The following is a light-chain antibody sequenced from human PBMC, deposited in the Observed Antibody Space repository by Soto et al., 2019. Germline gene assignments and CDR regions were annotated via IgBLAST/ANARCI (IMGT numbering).Light chain of an antibody. Sequence: QSVLTQPPSVSGAPGQRVTISCTGSSSNIGAGYDVHWYQQLPGRAPKLLIYGNTNLPSGVPDRFSGSQSGTSASLAITGLQAEDEADYYCLSFDSSLSVVFGGGTKLTVL. J-gene: IGLJ2*01. CDR2: GNT. CDR3: LSFDSSLSVV. V-gene: IGLV1-40*01. CDR1: SSNIGAGYD.